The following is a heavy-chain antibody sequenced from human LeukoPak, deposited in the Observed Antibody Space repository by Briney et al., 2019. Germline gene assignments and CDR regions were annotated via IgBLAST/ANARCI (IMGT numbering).Heavy chain of an antibody. V-gene: IGHV3-74*01. CDR3: VQISIG. J-gene: IGHJ4*02. D-gene: IGHD5-18*01. CDR2: INSDASIT. CDR1: GFDFSTYW. Sequence: GGSLRLSCAVSGFDFSTYWMNWVRQAPGKRLVWVSRINSDASITSYADSVKGRFTISRDNTKNTLYLQMNSLRAEDTAVYFCVQISIGWGQGTLVTVSS.